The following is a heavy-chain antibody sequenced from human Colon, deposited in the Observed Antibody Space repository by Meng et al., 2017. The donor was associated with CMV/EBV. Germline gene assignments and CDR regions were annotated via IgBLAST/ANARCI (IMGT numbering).Heavy chain of an antibody. D-gene: IGHD2-2*01. CDR2: ISGSGGTT. J-gene: IGHJ4*02. CDR1: GFTFRNYA. Sequence: GGSLRLSCTASGFTFRNYAMYWVRQAPGEGLEWVSIISGSGGTTRYADSVKGRFTITRDNSEDTVSLQINSLRAEDTAIYYCARHIFREIVPASLQGYRGQGTLVTVSS. V-gene: IGHV3-23*01. CDR3: ARHIFREIVPASLQGY.